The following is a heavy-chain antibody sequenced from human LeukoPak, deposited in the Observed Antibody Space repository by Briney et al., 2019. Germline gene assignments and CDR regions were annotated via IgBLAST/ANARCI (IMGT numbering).Heavy chain of an antibody. D-gene: IGHD5-18*01. J-gene: IGHJ4*02. CDR1: GFTFSSYW. CDR3: ARAPSMVTPFDY. CDR2: IKQDGSEK. V-gene: IGHV3-7*03. Sequence: GGSLRLSCAASGFTFSSYWMSWVRQAPGKGLEWVANIKQDGSEKYYLDSVKGRFTISRDNAKNSLYLQMNSLRAEDTALYYCARAPSMVTPFDYWGQGTLVTVSS.